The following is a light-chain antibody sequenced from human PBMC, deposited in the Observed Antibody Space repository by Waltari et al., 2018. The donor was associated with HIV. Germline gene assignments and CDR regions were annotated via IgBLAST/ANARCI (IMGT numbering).Light chain of an antibody. CDR2: GDR. CDR3: QSYDSSLRAQVV. V-gene: IGLV1-40*01. CDR1: SPKHGAGFG. J-gene: IGLJ2*01. Sequence: QSVLTQPPSVSGAPGQRVPIPCTGRSPKHGAGFGLPWYHQLPGTAPNLLIYGDRNRPSGVPDRFSGSKSGTSASLAITGLQAEDEADYYCQSYDSSLRAQVVFGGGTKLTVL.